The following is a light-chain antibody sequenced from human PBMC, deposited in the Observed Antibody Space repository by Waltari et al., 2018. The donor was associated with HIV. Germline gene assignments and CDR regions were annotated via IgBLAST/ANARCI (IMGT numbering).Light chain of an antibody. V-gene: IGKV1-5*03. CDR3: QQYNSYPLT. Sequence: QSPSTLSAYVGDTVTITCRASQSITTWLAWCQQRPGRAPKFLIYSASTLESGVPPRFTGSGSGTEFTLTITSLQPDDVATYYCQQYNSYPLTFGGGTKVEI. J-gene: IGKJ4*01. CDR2: SAS. CDR1: QSITTW.